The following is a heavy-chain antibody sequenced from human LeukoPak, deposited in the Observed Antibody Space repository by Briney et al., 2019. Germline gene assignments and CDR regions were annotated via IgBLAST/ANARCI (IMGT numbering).Heavy chain of an antibody. CDR1: GFTFSSYA. J-gene: IGHJ4*02. Sequence: GGSLRLSCAASGFTFSSYAVTWVHQAPGKGLEWVSGITGSGDTTFYADSVKGRFTISRDNSKNMLYLQMHSLRVEDTAVYYCVKDYSTIPAAANPLFDYWGQGTLVTVSS. D-gene: IGHD6-13*01. V-gene: IGHV3-23*01. CDR2: ITGSGDTT. CDR3: VKDYSTIPAAANPLFDY.